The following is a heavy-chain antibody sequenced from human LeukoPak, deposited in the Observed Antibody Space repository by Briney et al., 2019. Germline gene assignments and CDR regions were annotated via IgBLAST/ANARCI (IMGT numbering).Heavy chain of an antibody. D-gene: IGHD1-14*01. CDR2: IGFDGRNK. J-gene: IGHJ6*03. CDR3: AKDRTQSENRYMHV. Sequence: GGSLRLSCAASGFTFGSYGMHWVRQTPGKGLEWVAFIGFDGRNKYYADSVKGRIIISRDNSNNTLWLQMNSLRAEDTAVYYCAKDRTQSENRYMHVWGRGTTVTVSS. CDR1: GFTFGSYG. V-gene: IGHV3-30*02.